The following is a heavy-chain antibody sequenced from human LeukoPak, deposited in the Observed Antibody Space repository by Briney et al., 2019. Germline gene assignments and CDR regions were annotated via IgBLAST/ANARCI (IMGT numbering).Heavy chain of an antibody. D-gene: IGHD1-26*01. CDR2: ISWNSGSI. CDR3: AKDTLELQGGGFDY. CDR1: GFTFDDYA. Sequence: GGSLRLSCAASGFTFDDYAMHWVRQAPGKGLEWVSGISWNSGSIGYADSVKGRFTISRDNAKNSLYLQMNSLRAEDTALYYCAKDTLELQGGGFDYWGQGTLVTVSS. J-gene: IGHJ4*02. V-gene: IGHV3-9*01.